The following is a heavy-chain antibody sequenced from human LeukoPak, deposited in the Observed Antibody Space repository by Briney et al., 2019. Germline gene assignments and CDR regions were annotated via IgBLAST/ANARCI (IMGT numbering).Heavy chain of an antibody. CDR1: GFRFGDYG. D-gene: IGHD5-18*01. V-gene: IGHV3-64D*06. J-gene: IGHJ4*02. CDR2: ISSNGGST. CDR3: SRRGYTYGYDY. Sequence: GGSLRLSCSASGFRFGDYGMSWVRQAPGKGLEFVSSISSNGGSTHYADSVKGRFTISRDNSRNTLYLQMSSLKTEDTAVYYCSRRGYTYGYDYWGQGTLVTVSS.